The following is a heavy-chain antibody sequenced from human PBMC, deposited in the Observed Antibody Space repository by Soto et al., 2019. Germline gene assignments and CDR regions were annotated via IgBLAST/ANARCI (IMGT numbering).Heavy chain of an antibody. Sequence: VGFLILACPSSELHFRNYEVNLVRTDPGRGLEWVSYISSSGSTIYYADSVKGRFTTSRDNAKNSLYLQMNSLRAEDTAVYYCAKEATNINNFDYWGQGPRVTVSA. J-gene: IGHJ4*02. CDR1: ELHFRNYE. CDR3: AKEATNINNFDY. D-gene: IGHD1-26*01. V-gene: IGHV3-48*03. CDR2: ISSSGSTI.